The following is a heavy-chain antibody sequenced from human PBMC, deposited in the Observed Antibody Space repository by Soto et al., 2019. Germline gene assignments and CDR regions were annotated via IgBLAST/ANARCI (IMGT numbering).Heavy chain of an antibody. J-gene: IGHJ4*02. D-gene: IGHD3-10*01. Sequence: ASVKVSCKASGYTFTSYGISWVRQAPGQGLEWMGWISAYNGNTNYAQKLQGRVTMTTDTSTSTAYMELRSLRSDDTAVYYCARDTPVYYYGSGSYYDYWGQGTLVTVSS. CDR1: GYTFTSYG. V-gene: IGHV1-18*01. CDR2: ISAYNGNT. CDR3: ARDTPVYYYGSGSYYDY.